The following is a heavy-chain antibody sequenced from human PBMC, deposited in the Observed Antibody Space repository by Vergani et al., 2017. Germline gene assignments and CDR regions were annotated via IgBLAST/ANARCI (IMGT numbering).Heavy chain of an antibody. J-gene: IGHJ6*02. V-gene: IGHV1-2*02. CDR2: INPNSGGT. CDR3: ARDEDDYSEGNYCMDV. D-gene: IGHD4-11*01. CDR1: GYTFTGYY. Sequence: QVQLVQSGAEVKKPGASVKVSCKASGYTFTGYYMHWVRQAPGQGLEWMGWINPNSGGTNYAQKFQGRVTMTRDTSISTAYMELSRLRSDDTAVYYCARDEDDYSEGNYCMDVWGQGTTVTVSS.